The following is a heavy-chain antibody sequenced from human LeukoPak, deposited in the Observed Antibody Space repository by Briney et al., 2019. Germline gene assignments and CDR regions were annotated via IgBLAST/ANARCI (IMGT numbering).Heavy chain of an antibody. CDR2: IIPSLDVA. J-gene: IGHJ4*02. CDR1: GDTFIPYT. Sequence: SVKVSCKASGDTFIPYTFSWVRQSPGQGLEWIGRIIPSLDVANYAQKFQGRVTLSVDRDTATTYMEVTSLRSEDTAIYYCARDHCTPGTCLGGHWGQGTLVTVSS. D-gene: IGHD2-15*01. CDR3: ARDHCTPGTCLGGH. V-gene: IGHV1-69*04.